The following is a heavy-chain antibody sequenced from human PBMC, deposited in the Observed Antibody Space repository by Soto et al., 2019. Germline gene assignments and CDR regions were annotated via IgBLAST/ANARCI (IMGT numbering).Heavy chain of an antibody. Sequence: GGSLRLSCAASGFTFSSYSMNWVRQAPGKGLEWVSYIRSSGSPIYYADSVKGRFTISRDNAKNSLYLQMNSLRADDTAVYYCARDPGFSSGWPPDYWGQGTLVTVSS. CDR1: GFTFSSYS. CDR2: IRSSGSPI. CDR3: ARDPGFSSGWPPDY. D-gene: IGHD6-19*01. V-gene: IGHV3-48*01. J-gene: IGHJ4*02.